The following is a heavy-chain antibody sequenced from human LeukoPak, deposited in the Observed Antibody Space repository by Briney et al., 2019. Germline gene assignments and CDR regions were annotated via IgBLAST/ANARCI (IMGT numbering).Heavy chain of an antibody. CDR3: AKAPGTMVRALYYFDY. Sequence: GGSLRLSCAASGYTFSDYYMSWIRQAPRKGLEWVSYISSSGTTIYYADSVKGRFTISRDNATNSLYMQMNSLRAEDAAVYYCAKAPGTMVRALYYFDYWGQGTLVTVSS. V-gene: IGHV3-11*01. CDR1: GYTFSDYY. J-gene: IGHJ4*02. D-gene: IGHD3-10*01. CDR2: ISSSGTTI.